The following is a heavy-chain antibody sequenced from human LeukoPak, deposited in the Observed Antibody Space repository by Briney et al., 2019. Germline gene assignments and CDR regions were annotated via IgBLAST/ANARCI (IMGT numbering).Heavy chain of an antibody. Sequence: GGSLRLSCAASGFTFSSYAMSWVRQAPGKGLEWVSAISGGGGTTYYADSVKGRFTISRDNSKNTLHPQMNSLRAEDTAVYYCAKDSGVRSGWFPWGQGTLVTVSS. CDR3: AKDSGVRSGWFP. CDR1: GFTFSSYA. V-gene: IGHV3-23*01. D-gene: IGHD6-19*01. J-gene: IGHJ5*02. CDR2: ISGGGGTT.